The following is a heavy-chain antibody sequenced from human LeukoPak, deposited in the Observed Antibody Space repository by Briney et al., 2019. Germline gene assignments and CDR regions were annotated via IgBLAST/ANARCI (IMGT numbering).Heavy chain of an antibody. D-gene: IGHD6-19*01. V-gene: IGHV4-4*02. CDR2: IYHSGNT. CDR1: GGSISSSNW. CDR3: ARRLSGWTRGFDY. Sequence: PSGALYLTCAVSGGSISSSNWWSWVRQTPGKGLEWIGEIYHSGNTNYNPSLKSRVTISIDNSNVQLSLKLSSVTAADTAIYYCARRLSGWTRGFDYWGRGTLVTVSS. J-gene: IGHJ4*02.